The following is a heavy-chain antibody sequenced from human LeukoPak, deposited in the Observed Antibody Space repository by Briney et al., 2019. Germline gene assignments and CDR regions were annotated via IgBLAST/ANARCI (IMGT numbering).Heavy chain of an antibody. J-gene: IGHJ6*02. D-gene: IGHD4-11*01. CDR2: VYYSGSA. CDR1: GDSVTTYY. Sequence: SETLSLTCTVSGDSVTTYYWSWIRQPPGKGLEWLGYVYYSGSATYNPSLKSRVTISVDTSKNQFSLRLSSVTAADTAVYYCARDGSNWSNDYYHGVDVWGQGTTVTVS. V-gene: IGHV4-59*02. CDR3: ARDGSNWSNDYYHGVDV.